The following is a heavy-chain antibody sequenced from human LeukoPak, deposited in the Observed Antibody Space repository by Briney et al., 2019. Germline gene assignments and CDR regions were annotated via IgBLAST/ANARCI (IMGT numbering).Heavy chain of an antibody. CDR3: ARDNEDLWWVDY. V-gene: IGHV3-30*03. CDR2: ISYDGSNK. CDR1: GFTFSSYG. Sequence: GGSLRLSCAASGFTFSSYGMHWVRQAPGKGLEWVAVISYDGSNKYYADSVKGRFTISRDNSKNTLYLQMNSLRAEDTAVYYCARDNEDLWWVDYWGQGTLVTVSS. D-gene: IGHD2-21*01. J-gene: IGHJ4*02.